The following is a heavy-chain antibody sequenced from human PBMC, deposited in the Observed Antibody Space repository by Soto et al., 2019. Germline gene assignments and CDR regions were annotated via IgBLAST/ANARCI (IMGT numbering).Heavy chain of an antibody. CDR3: ARDEGQMPDTVAFDY. D-gene: IGHD2-21*01. CDR1: GYTFTGYY. J-gene: IGHJ4*02. V-gene: IGHV1-2*04. CDR2: INPNSGGT. Sequence: APVKVSCKASGYTFTGYYMHWVRQAPGQGLEWMGWINPNSGGTNYAQRFQGWVTMTRDTSISTAYMELSRLRSDDTAVYYCARDEGQMPDTVAFDYWGQGTLVTVSS.